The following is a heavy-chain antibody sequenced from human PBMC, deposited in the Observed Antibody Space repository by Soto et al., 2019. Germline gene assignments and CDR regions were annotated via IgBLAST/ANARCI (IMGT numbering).Heavy chain of an antibody. CDR3: ARVRLYSTSSSAYYYYMDV. Sequence: QVQLQQWGAGLLKPSETLSLTCAVYGGSFSGYYWSWIRQPPGKGLEWIGEINHSGSTNYNPSLKSRVTISVDTSKNQFSLKLSSVTAADTAVYYCARVRLYSTSSSAYYYYMDVWGKGNTVTVSS. V-gene: IGHV4-34*01. CDR2: INHSGST. CDR1: GGSFSGYY. D-gene: IGHD6-6*01. J-gene: IGHJ6*03.